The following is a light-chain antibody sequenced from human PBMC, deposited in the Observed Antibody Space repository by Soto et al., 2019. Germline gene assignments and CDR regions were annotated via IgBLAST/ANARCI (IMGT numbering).Light chain of an antibody. CDR2: EVS. Sequence: QSVLTQPASVSGSPGQSITISCTGTSRDVGAYNYVSWFQQHPAKAPKLMIYEVSSRPSGVSNRCSGSKSGNTASLTISGLQAEDEADYFCSSYATNRDVLFGGGTKLTVL. V-gene: IGLV2-14*01. CDR1: SRDVGAYNY. J-gene: IGLJ2*01. CDR3: SSYATNRDVL.